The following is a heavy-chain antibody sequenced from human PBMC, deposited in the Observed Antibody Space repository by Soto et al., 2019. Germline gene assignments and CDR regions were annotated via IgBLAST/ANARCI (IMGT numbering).Heavy chain of an antibody. J-gene: IGHJ4*02. CDR2: INAGNGNT. CDR1: GYTFTSYA. Sequence: ASVKVSCKASGYTFTSYARHWVRQAPGQRLEWMGWINAGNGNTKYSQKFQGRVTITRDTSASTAYMELSSLRSEDTAVYYCARSPGYSYGDYWGQGTLVTVSS. CDR3: ARSPGYSYGDY. D-gene: IGHD5-18*01. V-gene: IGHV1-3*01.